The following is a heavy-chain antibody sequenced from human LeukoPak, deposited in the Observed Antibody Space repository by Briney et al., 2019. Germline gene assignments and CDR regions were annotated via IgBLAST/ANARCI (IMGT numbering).Heavy chain of an antibody. CDR2: ISYDGSNK. CDR3: GRDTVGYGGAFDI. J-gene: IGHJ3*02. V-gene: IGHV3-30-3*01. Sequence: GGSLRLSCVASGFTFSSYNMHWVRQAPDKGLWWVAVISYDGSNKYYADSVKGRSTISRDNSKNTLYLQVNSLRPEDTAVYYCGRDTVGYGGAFDIWGQGTMVTVSS. CDR1: GFTFSSYN. D-gene: IGHD5-18*01.